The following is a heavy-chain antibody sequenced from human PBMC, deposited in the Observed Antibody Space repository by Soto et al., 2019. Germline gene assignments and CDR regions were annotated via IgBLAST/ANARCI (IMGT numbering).Heavy chain of an antibody. CDR1: EGTFSTYA. CDR3: AADVGASALTFDY. V-gene: IGHV1-69*01. CDR2: IIPIFGTA. J-gene: IGHJ4*01. Sequence: QVQLVQSGAEVKKPGSSVKVSCKASEGTFSTYAISWVRQAPGQGLEWMGGIIPIFGTANYAQKFQGRVTITADESTSTAYMELSSLGSEDTAVYYRAADVGASALTFDYWGHGTLVTVSS. D-gene: IGHD1-26*01.